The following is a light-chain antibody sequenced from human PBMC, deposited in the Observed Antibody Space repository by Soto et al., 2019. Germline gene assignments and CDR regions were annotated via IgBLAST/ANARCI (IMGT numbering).Light chain of an antibody. CDR1: QSVSNN. CDR2: GAS. Sequence: EILMTQSPATLSVSPGERATLSCRASQSVSNNLAWYQQKSGQAPRLLIFGASTRDTAIPARFSGSGSGTDFTLTSSRLQSEKFVVYLYQQYNHWPRTFAQGPNVDIK. J-gene: IGKJ1*01. V-gene: IGKV3-15*01. CDR3: QQYNHWPRT.